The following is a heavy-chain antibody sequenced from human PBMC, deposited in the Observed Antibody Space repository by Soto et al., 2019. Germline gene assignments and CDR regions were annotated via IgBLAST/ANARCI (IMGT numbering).Heavy chain of an antibody. J-gene: IGHJ4*02. CDR1: GGSISSSNW. CDR3: ARDRGYYFDY. D-gene: IGHD3-10*01. Sequence: PSETLSLTCAVSGGSISSSNWWSWVRQPPGKGLEWIGEIYHSGSTNYNPSLKSRLTISVDTSKNQFSLKLSSVTAADTAVYYCARDRGYYFDYWGQGTLVTVSS. CDR2: IYHSGST. V-gene: IGHV4-4*02.